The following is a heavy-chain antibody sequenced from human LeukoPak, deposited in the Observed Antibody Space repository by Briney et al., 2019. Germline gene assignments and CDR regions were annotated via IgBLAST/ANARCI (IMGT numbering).Heavy chain of an antibody. CDR3: ARGSVTGTTYYYYGMDV. D-gene: IGHD1-20*01. CDR2: ISSSSNTI. J-gene: IGHJ6*02. V-gene: IGHV3-48*02. Sequence: GGSLRLSCAASGFTFSSYSMNWVRQAPGKGLEWVSYISSSSNTIYYADSVKGRFTISRDNAKNSLYLQMSSLRDEDTAVYYCARGSVTGTTYYYYGMDVWGQGTTVTVSS. CDR1: GFTFSSYS.